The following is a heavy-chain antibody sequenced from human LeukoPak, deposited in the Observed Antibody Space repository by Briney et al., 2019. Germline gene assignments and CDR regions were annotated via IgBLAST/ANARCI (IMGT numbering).Heavy chain of an antibody. CDR2: IYYSGST. D-gene: IGHD2-15*01. Sequence: SETLSLTCTVSGGSISSSSYYWGWIRQPPGKGLEWIGSIYYSGSTYYNPSLKSRVTISVDTSKNQFSLKLSSVTAADTAVYYCARVDLGYCSGGSCYLRAFDIWGQGTMVTVSS. CDR1: GGSISSSSYY. J-gene: IGHJ3*02. CDR3: ARVDLGYCSGGSCYLRAFDI. V-gene: IGHV4-39*07.